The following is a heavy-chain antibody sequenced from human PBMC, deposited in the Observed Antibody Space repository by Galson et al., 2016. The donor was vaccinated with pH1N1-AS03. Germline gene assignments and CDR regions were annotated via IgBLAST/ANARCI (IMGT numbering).Heavy chain of an antibody. V-gene: IGHV3-33*01. CDR1: GFTFSSHG. Sequence: SLRLSCAASGFTFSSHGMHWVRQTPGKGLEWVAVIWHDGSEKYYADSVKGRFTISRDNSKNTLYLQMNSLRAEDTAVYYCARDRHYYDYIWGTYRYDWYFDLWGRDTLVTVSS. CDR3: ARDRHYYDYIWGTYRYDWYFDL. D-gene: IGHD3-16*02. J-gene: IGHJ2*01. CDR2: IWHDGSEK.